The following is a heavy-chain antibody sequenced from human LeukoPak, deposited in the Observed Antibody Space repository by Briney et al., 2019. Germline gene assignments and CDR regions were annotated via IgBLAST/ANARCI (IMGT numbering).Heavy chain of an antibody. D-gene: IGHD6-6*01. J-gene: IGHJ4*02. CDR1: GFTFSRAW. CDR2: IWYDGSNK. Sequence: GGSLRLSCAASGFTFSRAWMSWVRQAPGKGLEWVAVIWYDGSNKYCADSVKGRFTISRDNSKNTLYLEMSSLRAEDTAVYYCARVGSSSSLGFDYWGQGTLVTVSS. V-gene: IGHV3-33*07. CDR3: ARVGSSSSLGFDY.